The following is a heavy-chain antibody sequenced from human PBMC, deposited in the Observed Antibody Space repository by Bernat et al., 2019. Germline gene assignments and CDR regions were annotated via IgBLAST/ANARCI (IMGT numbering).Heavy chain of an antibody. CDR2: INQDGSDK. J-gene: IGHJ5*02. D-gene: IGHD5-18*01. Sequence: EVQLAESGGGLVQPGGSLRLSCSASGLNFSNYWMSWVRQAPGKGLEWVANINQDGSDKFYVASVKGRFSISRDNAKNSLYLQMNSLKVDVTAFYYCAREHRGGYSYNWFDPWGQGTLVTVSS. V-gene: IGHV3-7*03. CDR3: AREHRGGYSYNWFDP. CDR1: GLNFSNYW.